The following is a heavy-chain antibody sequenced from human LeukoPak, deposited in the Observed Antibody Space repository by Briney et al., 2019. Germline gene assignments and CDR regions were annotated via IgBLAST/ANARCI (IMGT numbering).Heavy chain of an antibody. V-gene: IGHV3-48*01. CDR2: ISSSSSTI. CDR1: GFTFSSYS. Sequence: GGSLRLSCAASGFTFSSYSMNWVRQAPGKGLEWVSYISSSSSTIYYADSVKGRFTISRDNAKNSLYLQMNSLRAEDTAVYYCARDLSVKVTTTFFDYWGQGTLVTVSS. J-gene: IGHJ4*02. CDR3: ARDLSVKVTTTFFDY. D-gene: IGHD4-11*01.